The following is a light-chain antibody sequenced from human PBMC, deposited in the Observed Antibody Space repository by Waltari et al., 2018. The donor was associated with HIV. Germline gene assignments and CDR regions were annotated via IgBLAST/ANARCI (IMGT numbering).Light chain of an antibody. CDR2: KDT. CDR3: QSSDSSGVDFVV. Sequence: DLTQPPSVSVPPGQTATSTCTGDALPQRYGYWYQKKSGQAPVLWINKDTERLSGIPERFSGSSSGTSLTLTINEVRAEDEAEYYCQSSDSSGVDFVVFGGGTKLTV. V-gene: IGLV3-25*03. CDR1: ALPQRY. J-gene: IGLJ2*01.